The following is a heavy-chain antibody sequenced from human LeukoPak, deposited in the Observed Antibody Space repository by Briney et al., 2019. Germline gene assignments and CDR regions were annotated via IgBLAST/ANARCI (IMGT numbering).Heavy chain of an antibody. D-gene: IGHD6-6*01. Sequence: PSETLALTCAVYGGSFSGYYWSWIRQPPTKGLEWIGEINHSGSTNYNPSLKSRVTISVDTSKNQFSLKLSSVTAADTAVYYCARLTAARPLDYWGQGTLVTVSS. V-gene: IGHV4-34*01. CDR3: ARLTAARPLDY. J-gene: IGHJ4*02. CDR1: GGSFSGYY. CDR2: INHSGST.